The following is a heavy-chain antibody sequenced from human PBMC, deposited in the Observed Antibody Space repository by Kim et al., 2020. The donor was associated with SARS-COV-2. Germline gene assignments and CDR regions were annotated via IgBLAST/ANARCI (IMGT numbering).Heavy chain of an antibody. V-gene: IGHV3-23*01. Sequence: YAASVRGRFTTSGDNPKSTVYLQMNSLRAEDTAVYYCAGICGTTSCSDDYWGQGTLVTVSS. J-gene: IGHJ4*02. D-gene: IGHD2-2*01. CDR3: AGICGTTSCSDDY.